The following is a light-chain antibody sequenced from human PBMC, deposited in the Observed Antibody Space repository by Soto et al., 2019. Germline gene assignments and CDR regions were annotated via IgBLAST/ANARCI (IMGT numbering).Light chain of an antibody. V-gene: IGLV2-8*01. CDR3: SSHSGSFNFYV. Sequence: QSVLAQPPSASGSPGQSVTISCTGTSNDVGGYDSVSWFQQRPGKVPKLLIYEVIKRPSGVPDRLSGSKSGNTASLTVSGLQAEDEADYYCSSHSGSFNFYVFGTGTKV. J-gene: IGLJ1*01. CDR2: EVI. CDR1: SNDVGGYDS.